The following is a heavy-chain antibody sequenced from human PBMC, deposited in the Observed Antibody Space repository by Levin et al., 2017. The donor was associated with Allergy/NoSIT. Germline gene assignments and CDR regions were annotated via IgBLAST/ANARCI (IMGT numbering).Heavy chain of an antibody. Sequence: ASVKVSCKASGYTFTGYYMHWVRQAPGQGLEWMGWINPNSGGTNYAQKFQGRVTMTRDTSISTAYMELSRLRSDDTAVYYCARDPPVLRFLEWLAPDYYYGMDVWGQGTTVTVSS. D-gene: IGHD3-3*01. CDR2: INPNSGGT. CDR1: GYTFTGYY. J-gene: IGHJ6*02. CDR3: ARDPPVLRFLEWLAPDYYYGMDV. V-gene: IGHV1-2*02.